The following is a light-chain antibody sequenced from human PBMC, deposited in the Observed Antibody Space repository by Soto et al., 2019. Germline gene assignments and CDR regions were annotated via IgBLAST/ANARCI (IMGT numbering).Light chain of an antibody. CDR2: KPS. Sequence: DIQMPQSPSTRAGSLGDIVTITCRASQTISSWLAWYQQNPAKAPKLLIYKPSTLTSGVPSRFSGSGSGTESPLTISSLQPDDFATYYCQHYNSHPEPFGQGTKV. V-gene: IGKV1-5*03. J-gene: IGKJ1*01. CDR3: QHYNSHPEP. CDR1: QTISSW.